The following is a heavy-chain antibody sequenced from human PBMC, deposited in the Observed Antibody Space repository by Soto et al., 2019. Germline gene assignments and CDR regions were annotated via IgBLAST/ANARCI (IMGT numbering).Heavy chain of an antibody. D-gene: IGHD1-26*01. V-gene: IGHV3-21*01. CDR3: ARESGVGAR. CDR2: ISSSSSYI. Sequence: PGWSLRLSCAASGFTFSTYTMNWVRQAPGKGLEWVSSISSSSSYIYYADSVKGRFTVSRDNANNSLYLQMNSLRAEDTAVYYCARESGVGARWGQGTLVTVSS. CDR1: GFTFSTYT. J-gene: IGHJ4*02.